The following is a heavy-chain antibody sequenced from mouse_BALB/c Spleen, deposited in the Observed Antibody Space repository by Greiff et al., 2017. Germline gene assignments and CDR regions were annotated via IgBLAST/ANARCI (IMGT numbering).Heavy chain of an antibody. Sequence: EVKVEESGPGLVKPSQSLSLTCTVTGYSITSDYAWNWIRQFPGNKLEWMGYISYSGSTCYNPSFKSRISITRDTSKNQFFLQLNSVTTEDTATYYCAREGDPTMITATFFAYWGQGTLVTVSA. CDR2: ISYSGST. CDR3: AREGDPTMITATFFAY. V-gene: IGHV3-2*02. CDR1: GYSITSDYA. D-gene: IGHD2-4*01. J-gene: IGHJ3*01.